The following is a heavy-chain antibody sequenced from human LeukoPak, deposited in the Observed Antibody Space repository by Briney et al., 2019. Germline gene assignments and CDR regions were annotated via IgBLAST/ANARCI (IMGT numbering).Heavy chain of an antibody. J-gene: IGHJ6*02. Sequence: GGSLRLSCAASGFTFSSYWMHWARQAPGKGLVWVSRINSDGSSTSYADSVKGRFTISRDNAKNTLYLQMNSLRAEDTAVYYCARAGYRRSYGMDVWGQGTTVTVSS. CDR2: INSDGSST. CDR3: ARAGYRRSYGMDV. V-gene: IGHV3-74*01. CDR1: GFTFSSYW. D-gene: IGHD5-18*01.